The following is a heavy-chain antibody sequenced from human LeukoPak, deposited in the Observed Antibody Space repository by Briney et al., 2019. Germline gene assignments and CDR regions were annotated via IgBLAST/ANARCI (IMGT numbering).Heavy chain of an antibody. D-gene: IGHD3-22*01. V-gene: IGHV4-30-2*01. CDR2: IYHSGST. CDR3: ARATGYDDSSGYYNTPEGGWFDP. Sequence: SETLSLPCAVSGGSISSGGYSWSWVRQPPGRGLEWIVYIYHSGSTYYNPSLKSRFTISVDRSKNQFSLKLSSVTAADTAVYYCARATGYDDSSGYYNTPEGGWFDPWGQGTLVTVSS. CDR1: GGSISSGGYS. J-gene: IGHJ5*02.